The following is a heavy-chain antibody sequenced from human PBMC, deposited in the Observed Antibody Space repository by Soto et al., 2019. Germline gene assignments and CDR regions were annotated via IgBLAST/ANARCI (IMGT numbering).Heavy chain of an antibody. J-gene: IGHJ4*02. CDR1: GFTFRSYW. V-gene: IGHV3-7*03. Sequence: GGSLRLSCAGSGFTFRSYWMSWVRQAPGKGLEWVANIKEDGSERYYVDSVRGRFTISRDNAQNSLYLQMNSLRAEDTAVYYCAREFGYCSGGSCYFYFDYWGQGTQVTVSS. CDR2: IKEDGSER. CDR3: AREFGYCSGGSCYFYFDY. D-gene: IGHD2-15*01.